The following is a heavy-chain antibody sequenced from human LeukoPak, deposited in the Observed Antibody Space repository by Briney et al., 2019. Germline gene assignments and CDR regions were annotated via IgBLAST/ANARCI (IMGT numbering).Heavy chain of an antibody. V-gene: IGHV1-69*06. Sequence: ASVKVSCKASGYTFTGYYMHWVRQAPGQGLEWMGGIIPIFGTANYAQKFQGRVTITADKSTSTAYMELSSLRSEDTAVYYCARDYDCSGGSCYPTHIFDYWGQGTLVTVSS. CDR2: IIPIFGTA. D-gene: IGHD2-15*01. CDR3: ARDYDCSGGSCYPTHIFDY. CDR1: GYTFTGYY. J-gene: IGHJ4*02.